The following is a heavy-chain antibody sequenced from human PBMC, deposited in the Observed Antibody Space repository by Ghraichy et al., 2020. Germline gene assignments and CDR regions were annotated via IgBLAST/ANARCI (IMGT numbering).Heavy chain of an antibody. CDR3: AKGSGSSTGWYRY. D-gene: IGHD6-19*01. V-gene: IGHV3-23*01. J-gene: IGHJ4*02. CDR1: GFTFSTYA. Sequence: GGSLRLSCAASGFTFSTYAMTWVRQAPGKGLEWVSIIDGSGGDTYYADSVKGRFTISRDNSKNTLYLEMNSLRAEDTAVYYCAKGSGSSTGWYRYWGQGTLVTVSS. CDR2: IDGSGGDT.